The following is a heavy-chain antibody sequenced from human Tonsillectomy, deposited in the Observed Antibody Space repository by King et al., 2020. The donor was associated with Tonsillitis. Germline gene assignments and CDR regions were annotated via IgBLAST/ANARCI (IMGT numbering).Heavy chain of an antibody. Sequence: VQLVESGGGVVQPGRSLRLSCAASGFTFSSYGMHWVRQAPGKGLEWVAVISYDGSNKYHADSVKGRFTISRDNSKNTLYLQMNSLRAEDTAVYYCAKDYGSYAFDIWGQGTMVTVSS. CDR1: GFTFSSYG. CDR3: AKDYGSYAFDI. V-gene: IGHV3-30*18. D-gene: IGHD2-15*01. CDR2: ISYDGSNK. J-gene: IGHJ3*02.